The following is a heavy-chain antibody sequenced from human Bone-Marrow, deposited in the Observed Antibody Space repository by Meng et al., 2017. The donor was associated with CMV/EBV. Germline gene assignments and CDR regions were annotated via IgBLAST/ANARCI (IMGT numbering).Heavy chain of an antibody. CDR3: ARDRPDTAMVTYHYVMDV. D-gene: IGHD5-18*01. Sequence: GESLKISCAASGFTFSDYYMCWIRQAPGKGLEWVSYISSSGSTIYYADSVKGRFTISRDNAKNSLYLQMHSMRAEDTAVYYCARDRPDTAMVTYHYVMDVWGQGTTVTVSS. CDR1: GFTFSDYY. J-gene: IGHJ6*02. V-gene: IGHV3-11*04. CDR2: ISSSGSTI.